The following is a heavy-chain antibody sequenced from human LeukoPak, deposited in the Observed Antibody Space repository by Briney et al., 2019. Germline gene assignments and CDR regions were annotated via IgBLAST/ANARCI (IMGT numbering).Heavy chain of an antibody. V-gene: IGHV1-69*02. J-gene: IGHJ4*02. D-gene: IGHD6-19*01. Sequence: EASVKVSCKASGGTFSSYTISWVRQAPGQGLEWMGRIIPILGIANYAQKFQGRVTITADKSTSTAYMELSSLRSEDTAVYCCAPESSGWYGSGYWGQGTLVTVSS. CDR2: IIPILGIA. CDR3: APESSGWYGSGY. CDR1: GGTFSSYT.